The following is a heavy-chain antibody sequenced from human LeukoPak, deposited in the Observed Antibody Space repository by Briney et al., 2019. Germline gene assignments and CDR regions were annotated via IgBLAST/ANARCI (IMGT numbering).Heavy chain of an antibody. Sequence: SETLSLTCTVSGGSISSGSYYWSWIRQPAGTGLEWIGRIYTSGSTNYNPSLKSRVTISVDTSKNQFSLKLSSVTAVDTAVYYCARATPRVGATVDWGQGTLVTVSS. J-gene: IGHJ4*02. V-gene: IGHV4-61*02. D-gene: IGHD1-26*01. CDR2: IYTSGST. CDR3: ARATPRVGATVD. CDR1: GGSISSGSYY.